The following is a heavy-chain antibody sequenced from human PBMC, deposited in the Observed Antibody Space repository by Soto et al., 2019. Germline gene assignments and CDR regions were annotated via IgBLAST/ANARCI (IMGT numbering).Heavy chain of an antibody. Sequence: PSETLSLTCAVSGVSISSGGYSWIWIRQPPGKGLEWIGYIYHSGSTYYNPSLKSRVTISVDRSKNQFSLKLSSVTAADTAVYYCARVPDRWGQGTLVTVSS. CDR1: GVSISSGGYS. V-gene: IGHV4-30-2*01. CDR3: ARVPDR. J-gene: IGHJ5*02. D-gene: IGHD2-2*01. CDR2: IYHSGST.